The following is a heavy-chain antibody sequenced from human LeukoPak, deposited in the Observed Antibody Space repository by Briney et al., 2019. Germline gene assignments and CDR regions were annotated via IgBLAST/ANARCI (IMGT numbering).Heavy chain of an antibody. J-gene: IGHJ3*02. D-gene: IGHD6-13*01. V-gene: IGHV3-23*01. CDR3: AKDPRSSWDRNAFDI. CDR1: GFTFSSYA. Sequence: PGGSLRLSCAASGFTFSSYAMSWVREAPGKGLEWVSAISGSGGSTYYADSVKGRFTISRDNSKNTLYLQMNSLRAADTAVYYCAKDPRSSWDRNAFDIWGQGTMVTVSS. CDR2: ISGSGGST.